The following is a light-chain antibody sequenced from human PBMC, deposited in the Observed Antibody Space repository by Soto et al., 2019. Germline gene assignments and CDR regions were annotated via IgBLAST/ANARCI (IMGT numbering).Light chain of an antibody. CDR3: QQYDISPWT. CDR2: DSS. J-gene: IGKJ1*01. CDR1: QSVSSSY. Sequence: EIVLTQSPGTLSLSPGERATLSCRASQSVSSSYLAWYQHKPGQAPRLLIYDSSSRATGIPDRFSGSGSGTDFTLSIIRLEPEDFAVYYCQQYDISPWTFGQGTKVDI. V-gene: IGKV3-20*01.